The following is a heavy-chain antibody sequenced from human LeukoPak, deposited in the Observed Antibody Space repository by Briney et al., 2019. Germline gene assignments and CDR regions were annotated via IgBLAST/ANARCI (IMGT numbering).Heavy chain of an antibody. D-gene: IGHD1-26*01. CDR1: GYTFTGYY. Sequence: ASVKVSCKASGYTFTGYYMHWVRQAPGQGLEWMGWINPNSGGTNYAQKFQGRVTMTRDTSISTAYMDLSRLTSDDTAVYYCARGGGSHYWFDPWGQGTLVTVSS. CDR2: INPNSGGT. J-gene: IGHJ5*02. CDR3: ARGGGSHYWFDP. V-gene: IGHV1-2*02.